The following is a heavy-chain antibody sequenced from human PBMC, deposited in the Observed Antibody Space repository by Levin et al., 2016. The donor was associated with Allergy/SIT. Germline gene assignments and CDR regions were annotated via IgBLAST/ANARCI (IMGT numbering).Heavy chain of an antibody. D-gene: IGHD3-16*01. V-gene: IGHV4-39*07. CDR3: ARDLYWGSGYGVFDY. Sequence: GSLRLSCTVSGGSISSSSYYWGWIRQPPGKGLEWIGSIYYSGSTNYNPSLKSRVTISVDTSKNQFSLKLSSVTAADTAVYYCARDLYWGSGYGVFDYWGQGTLVTVSS. CDR1: GGSISSSSYY. J-gene: IGHJ4*02. CDR2: IYYSGST.